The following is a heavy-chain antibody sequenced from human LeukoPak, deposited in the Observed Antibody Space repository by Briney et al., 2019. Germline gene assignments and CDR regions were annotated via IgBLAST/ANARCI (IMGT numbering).Heavy chain of an antibody. D-gene: IGHD2-2*01. V-gene: IGHV3-30-3*01. J-gene: IGHJ3*02. CDR1: GFTFSSYA. CDR3: ARDGVIVVVPAATHDAFDI. CDR2: ISYDGSNK. Sequence: GGSLRLSCAASGFTFSSYAMHWVRQAPGKGLEWVAVISYDGSNKYYADSVKGRFTIPRDNSKNTLYLQMNSLRAEDTAVYYCARDGVIVVVPAATHDAFDIWGQGTMVTVSS.